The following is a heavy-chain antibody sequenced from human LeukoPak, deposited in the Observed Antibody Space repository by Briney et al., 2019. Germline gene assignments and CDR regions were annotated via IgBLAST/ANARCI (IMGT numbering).Heavy chain of an antibody. J-gene: IGHJ5*02. V-gene: IGHV4-59*08. D-gene: IGHD3-3*01. CDR1: GGSISSYY. Sequence: SETLSLTCTVSGGSISSYYWSWIRQPPGKGLEWIGYIYYSGSTNYNPSLKSRVTISVDTSKNQFSLKLSSVTAADTAVYYCARHDFWSGYYSWLDPWGQGTLVTVSS. CDR2: IYYSGST. CDR3: ARHDFWSGYYSWLDP.